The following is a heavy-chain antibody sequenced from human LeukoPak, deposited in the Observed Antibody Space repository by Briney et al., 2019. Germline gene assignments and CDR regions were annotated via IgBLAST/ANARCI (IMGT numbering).Heavy chain of an antibody. D-gene: IGHD4-11*01. CDR2: IYYSGST. V-gene: IGHV4-59*12. CDR1: GVSINKYY. CDR3: ARAPLTTVTTSDWFDP. J-gene: IGHJ5*02. Sequence: KPSETLSLTCTVSGVSINKYYWSWIRQPPGKGLEWIGDIYYSGSTDHNPSLKSRVTISVDTSKNQFSLKLSSVTAADTAVYYCARAPLTTVTTSDWFDPWGQGTLVTVSS.